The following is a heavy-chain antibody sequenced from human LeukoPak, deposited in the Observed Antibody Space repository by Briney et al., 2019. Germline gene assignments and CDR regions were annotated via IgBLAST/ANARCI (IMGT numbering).Heavy chain of an antibody. Sequence: GGCLRLSCAASGFTFSSYAMSWVRQAPGKGLEWVSAISGSGGSTYYADSVKGRFTISRDNSKNTLYLQMNSLRAEDTAVYYCAKDMIVRYQLLWGDAFDIWGQGTMVTVSS. D-gene: IGHD2-2*01. CDR1: GFTFSSYA. V-gene: IGHV3-23*01. CDR2: ISGSGGST. J-gene: IGHJ3*02. CDR3: AKDMIVRYQLLWGDAFDI.